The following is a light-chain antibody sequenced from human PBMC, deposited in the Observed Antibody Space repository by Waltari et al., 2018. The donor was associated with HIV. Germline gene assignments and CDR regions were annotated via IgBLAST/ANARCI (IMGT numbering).Light chain of an antibody. CDR1: SSNIGSNT. Sequence: VTISCSGSSSNIGSNTVNWYQQLPGTAPKLLIYSNNQRPSGVPDRFSGSKSGTSASLAISGLQSEDEADYYCAAWDDSLNGRVFGGGTKLTVL. CDR3: AAWDDSLNGRV. J-gene: IGLJ3*02. V-gene: IGLV1-44*01. CDR2: SNN.